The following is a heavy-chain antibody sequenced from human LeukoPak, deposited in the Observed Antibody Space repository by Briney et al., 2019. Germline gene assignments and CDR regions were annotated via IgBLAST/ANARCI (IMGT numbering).Heavy chain of an antibody. D-gene: IGHD1-14*01. Sequence: GGSLRLSCAASGFTFSSYGMHWVRQAPGRGLEWVALISYDGSNKYYAESVKGRFTISRDNAKNSLYLQMNSLRAEDTAVYYCARDLAAGRGYFDYWGQGTLVTVSS. CDR1: GFTFSSYG. CDR3: ARDLAAGRGYFDY. J-gene: IGHJ4*02. V-gene: IGHV3-30*03. CDR2: ISYDGSNK.